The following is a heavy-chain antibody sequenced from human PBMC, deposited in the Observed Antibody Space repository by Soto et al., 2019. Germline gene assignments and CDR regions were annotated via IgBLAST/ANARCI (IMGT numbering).Heavy chain of an antibody. Sequence: QVQLQESGPGLVKPSETISLTCTGYGGSISSYYWSWIRQPPGKGLEWIGYIYYSGSTNYNPSLKSRVTISVDTSKNQFSLKLSSVTAADTAVYYCALKGRAGFDYWGQGTLVTVSS. D-gene: IGHD6-25*01. J-gene: IGHJ4*02. CDR1: GGSISSYY. V-gene: IGHV4-59*08. CDR3: ALKGRAGFDY. CDR2: IYYSGST.